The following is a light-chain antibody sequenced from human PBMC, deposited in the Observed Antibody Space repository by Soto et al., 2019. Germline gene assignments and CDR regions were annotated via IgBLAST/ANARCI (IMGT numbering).Light chain of an antibody. CDR2: DVS. CDR3: SSYTISSTVV. Sequence: QSAPTQPASVSGSPGQSITMSCTGTSSDVGGYKFVSWYQQHPGKAPKLMIYDVSNRPSGVSNRFSGSKSGNTASLTISGLQAEDEADYYCSSYTISSTVVFGGGTKLTVL. CDR1: SSDVGGYKF. J-gene: IGLJ2*01. V-gene: IGLV2-14*01.